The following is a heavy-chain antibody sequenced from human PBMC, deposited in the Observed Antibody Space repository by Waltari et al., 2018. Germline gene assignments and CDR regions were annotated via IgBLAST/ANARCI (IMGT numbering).Heavy chain of an antibody. CDR1: GFTFSSYS. J-gene: IGHJ4*02. CDR3: AREVKSGSLND. V-gene: IGHV3-48*04. Sequence: EVQLVESGGGLVQPGGSLRLSCAASGFTFSSYSMNWVRQAPGKGLEWVSYISSSSSTIYYADSVKGRFTISRDNAKNALYLQMNSLIAEDTAVYYCAREVKSGSLNDWGQGTLVTVSS. CDR2: ISSSSSTI. D-gene: IGHD1-26*01.